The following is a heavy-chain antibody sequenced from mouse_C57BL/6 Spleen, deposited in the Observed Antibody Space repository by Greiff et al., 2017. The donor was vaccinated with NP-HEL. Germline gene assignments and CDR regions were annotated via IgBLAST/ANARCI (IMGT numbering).Heavy chain of an antibody. Sequence: EVKLEESGGGLVQPGGSMKLSCVASGFTFSNYWMNWVRQSPEKGLEWVAQIRLKSDNYATHYAESVKGRFTISRDDSKSSVYLQMNNLRAEDTGIYDCTGIWWYVDVWGTGTTVTVSS. CDR2: IRLKSDNYAT. CDR1: GFTFSNYW. J-gene: IGHJ1*03. V-gene: IGHV6-3*01. CDR3: TGIWWYVDV.